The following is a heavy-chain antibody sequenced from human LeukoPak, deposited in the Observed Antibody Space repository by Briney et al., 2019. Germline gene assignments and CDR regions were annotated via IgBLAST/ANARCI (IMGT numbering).Heavy chain of an antibody. D-gene: IGHD3-9*01. CDR3: ARGGDILTGYDHFDY. V-gene: IGHV4-59*01. CDR2: IYYSGST. J-gene: IGHJ4*02. Sequence: SETLSLTCTVSGGSISSYYWSWIRQPPGKGLEWIGYIYYSGSTNYNPSLKSRVTISVDTSKNQFSLKLSSVTAADTVVYYCARGGDILTGYDHFDYWGQGTLVTVSS. CDR1: GGSISSYY.